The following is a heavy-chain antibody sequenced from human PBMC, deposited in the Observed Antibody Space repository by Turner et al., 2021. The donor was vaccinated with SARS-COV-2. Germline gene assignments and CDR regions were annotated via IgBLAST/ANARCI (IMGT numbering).Heavy chain of an antibody. CDR2: IFYSGST. CDR3: ARDGCSGAGCYPDYYYGMDV. CDR1: GGSISSDY. D-gene: IGHD2-15*01. V-gene: IGHV4-59*01. Sequence: QVQLQESGPGLVRPSETLSLTCTVSGGSISSDYWSWIRQPPGKGLEWIAYIFYSGSTNYNPSLKSRVTISLDTSKNQFSLKLSSVTAADTAVYYCARDGCSGAGCYPDYYYGMDVWGQGTTVTVSS. J-gene: IGHJ6*02.